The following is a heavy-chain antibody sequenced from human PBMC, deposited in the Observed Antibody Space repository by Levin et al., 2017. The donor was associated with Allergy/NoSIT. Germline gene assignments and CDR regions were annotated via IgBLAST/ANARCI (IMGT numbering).Heavy chain of an antibody. J-gene: IGHJ4*02. CDR3: TTDRAPDDYVWGSYRYPDY. CDR1: GFTFSNAW. V-gene: IGHV3-15*01. Sequence: GGSLRLSCAASGFTFSNAWMSWVRQAPGKGLEWVGRIKSKTDGGTTDYAAPVKGRFTISRDDSKNTLYLQMNSLKTEDTAVYYCTTDRAPDDYVWGSYRYPDYWGQGTLVTVSS. D-gene: IGHD3-16*02. CDR2: IKSKTDGGTT.